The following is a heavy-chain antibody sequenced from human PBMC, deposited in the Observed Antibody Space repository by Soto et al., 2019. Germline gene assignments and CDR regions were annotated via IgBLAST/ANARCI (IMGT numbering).Heavy chain of an antibody. CDR2: MYNTGST. J-gene: IGHJ6*02. CDR1: GGSISGYY. D-gene: IGHD2-21*02. V-gene: IGHV4-59*01. Sequence: SETLSLACTVSGGSISGYYWSWIRQPPGKGLEWIGYMYNTGSTVYNPSFKSRVTISVDTSKNQFSLKLNSVTAADTAVYYCARDLWGYCGTDCYPLDVWGQGTTVTVS. CDR3: ARDLWGYCGTDCYPLDV.